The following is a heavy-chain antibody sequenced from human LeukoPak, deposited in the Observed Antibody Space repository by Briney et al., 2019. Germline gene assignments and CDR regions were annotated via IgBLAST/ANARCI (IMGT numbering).Heavy chain of an antibody. CDR3: AAGRVFDY. CDR1: GVTVSSSH. CDR2: IYSGGST. J-gene: IGHJ4*02. V-gene: IGHV3-66*01. Sequence: PGGSLRLSCAASGVTVSSSHMNWVRQAPGKGLEWVSVIYSGGSTHYGESVKGRFTISRDNSKNTVYLQMNSVGVEDTAVYYCAAGRVFDYWGQGTLVTVSS.